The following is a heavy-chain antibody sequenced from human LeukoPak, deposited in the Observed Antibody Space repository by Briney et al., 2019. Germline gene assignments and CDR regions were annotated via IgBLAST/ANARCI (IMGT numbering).Heavy chain of an antibody. V-gene: IGHV3-48*01. CDR3: ARVEGGYSYGSADY. D-gene: IGHD5-18*01. Sequence: GGSLRLSCAASGFTFSSYSMNWVRQAPGKGLEWVSYISSSSSTIYYADSVKGRFTISRDNAKNSLYLQMNSLRAEDTAVYYCARVEGGYSYGSADYWGQGTLVTVSS. CDR1: GFTFSSYS. CDR2: ISSSSSTI. J-gene: IGHJ4*02.